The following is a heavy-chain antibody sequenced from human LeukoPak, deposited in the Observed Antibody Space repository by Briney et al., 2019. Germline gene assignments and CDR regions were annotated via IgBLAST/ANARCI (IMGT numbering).Heavy chain of an antibody. CDR2: INASGGST. Sequence: GPSVNLSCEASVYTFTSYYMHCGPQAPGQGLEWMGKINASGGSTSYAQKFKGRVTMTRETSTSTVYMELSSLRAEDTAVYYCARDRGNSSVDYWGQGTLVTVSS. CDR3: ARDRGNSSVDY. D-gene: IGHD2/OR15-2a*01. J-gene: IGHJ4*02. CDR1: VYTFTSYY. V-gene: IGHV1-46*01.